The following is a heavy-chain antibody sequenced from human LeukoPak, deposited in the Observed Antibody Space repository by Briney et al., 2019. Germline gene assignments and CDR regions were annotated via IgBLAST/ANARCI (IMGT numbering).Heavy chain of an antibody. D-gene: IGHD6-6*01. J-gene: IGHJ3*02. CDR3: AREGISSSTAFDI. V-gene: IGHV4-4*02. Sequence: KTSETLSLTCAVSGGSINSPNWWTWVRQPPGKGLEWIGEILHSGSTNYNPSLKSRVTISVDTSKNQFSLKLSSVTAADTAVYYCAREGISSSTAFDIWGQGTMVTVSS. CDR1: GGSINSPNW. CDR2: ILHSGST.